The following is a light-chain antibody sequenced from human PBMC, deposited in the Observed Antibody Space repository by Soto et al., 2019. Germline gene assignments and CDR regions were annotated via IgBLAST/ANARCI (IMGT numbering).Light chain of an antibody. J-gene: IGLJ1*01. CDR3: QSYDSSLSGFYV. CDR1: SSNIGAGYD. CDR2: ANS. Sequence: QSVLTQPPSVSGATGQRVTISCTGSSSNIGAGYDVHWYQQLPGRAPKLLIYANSNRPSGVPDRFSGSRSGTSASLAITGLQAEDEADYSCQSYDSSLSGFYVFGTGTKLTVL. V-gene: IGLV1-40*01.